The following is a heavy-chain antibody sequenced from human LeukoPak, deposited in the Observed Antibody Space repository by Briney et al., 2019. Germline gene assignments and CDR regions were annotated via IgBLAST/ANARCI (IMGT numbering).Heavy chain of an antibody. V-gene: IGHV4-34*01. CDR1: GGSFSGYY. J-gene: IGHJ4*02. D-gene: IGHD3-16*02. CDR3: ARDIMITFGGVIDASAFDY. Sequence: SETLSLTCAVYGGSFSGYYWSWIRQPPGKGLEWIGEINHSGSTNYNPSLKSRVTISVDTSKNQFSLKLSSVTAADTAVYYCARDIMITFGGVIDASAFDYWGQGTLVTVSS. CDR2: INHSGST.